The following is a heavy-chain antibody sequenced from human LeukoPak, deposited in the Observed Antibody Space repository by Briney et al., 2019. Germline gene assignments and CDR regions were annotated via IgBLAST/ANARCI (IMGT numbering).Heavy chain of an antibody. CDR2: INPKSGGT. J-gene: IGHJ6*03. Sequence: ASVKVSCKASGYTFTGFYMHWVRQAPGQGLEWMGWINPKSGGTNYEQKFQGRVTMTRDTSISTAYMELGRLRSDDTAVYYCARVSVGGYYMDVWGKGTTVTISS. V-gene: IGHV1-2*02. D-gene: IGHD3-16*01. CDR1: GYTFTGFY. CDR3: ARVSVGGYYMDV.